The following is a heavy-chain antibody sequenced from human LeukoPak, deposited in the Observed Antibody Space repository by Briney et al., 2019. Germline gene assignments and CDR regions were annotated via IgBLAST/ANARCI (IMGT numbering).Heavy chain of an antibody. CDR2: ISAYNGNT. J-gene: IGHJ6*02. D-gene: IGHD1-26*01. CDR1: GYTFTSYG. V-gene: IGHV1-18*01. Sequence: ASVKVSCKASGYTFTSYGISWVRQAPGQGLEWMGWISAYNGNTNYAQKLQGRVTMTTDTSTSTAYMELRSLRSDDTAVYYCARDQRRIVGAYYYYYGMTSGAKGPRSPSP. CDR3: ARDQRRIVGAYYYYYGMTS.